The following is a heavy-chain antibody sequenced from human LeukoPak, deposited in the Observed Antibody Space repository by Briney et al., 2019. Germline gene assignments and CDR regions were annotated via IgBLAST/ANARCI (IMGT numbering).Heavy chain of an antibody. CDR1: GYSFTSYW. D-gene: IGHD7-27*01. Sequence: GESLQISCKGSGYSFTSYWIGWVRQMPGKGLEWMAIIHPNDASTIYSPSFQGQVTISADKSINTAYLQWSTLKASDTAIYYCARHNNWGFDYWDRGTLLTVSP. CDR3: ARHNNWGFDY. CDR2: IHPNDAST. J-gene: IGHJ4*02. V-gene: IGHV5-51*01.